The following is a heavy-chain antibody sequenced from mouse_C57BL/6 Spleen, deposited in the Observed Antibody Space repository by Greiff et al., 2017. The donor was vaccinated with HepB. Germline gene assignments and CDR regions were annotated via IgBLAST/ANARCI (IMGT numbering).Heavy chain of an antibody. D-gene: IGHD2-5*01. CDR3: ARGDYYSNYVFWFAY. J-gene: IGHJ3*01. Sequence: DVMLVESGGGLVKPGGSLKLSCAASGFTFSSYAMSWVRQTPEKRLEWVATISDGGSYTYYPDNVKGRFTISRDNAKNNLYLQMSHLKSEDTAMYYCARGDYYSNYVFWFAYWGQGTLVTVSA. CDR1: GFTFSSYA. V-gene: IGHV5-4*03. CDR2: ISDGGSYT.